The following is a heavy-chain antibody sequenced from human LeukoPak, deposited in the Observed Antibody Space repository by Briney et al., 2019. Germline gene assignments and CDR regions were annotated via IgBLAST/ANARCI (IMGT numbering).Heavy chain of an antibody. J-gene: IGHJ6*03. Sequence: GASLQISCQGSGYIVTSYWIGWGRQLPGKGLEWMGIIYPGDSDTRYSPSFQGQVTISADKSISTAYLQWSSITASDTAMYYCARLGDYYYMDVGGKGTTVTVS. CDR1: GYIVTSYW. D-gene: IGHD3-16*01. CDR2: IYPGDSDT. V-gene: IGHV5-51*01. CDR3: ARLGDYYYMDV.